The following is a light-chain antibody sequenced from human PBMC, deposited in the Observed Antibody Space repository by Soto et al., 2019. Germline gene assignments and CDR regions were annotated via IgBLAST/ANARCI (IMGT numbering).Light chain of an antibody. CDR3: MQGTYWPRT. J-gene: IGKJ1*01. V-gene: IGKV2-30*01. CDR2: RAS. Sequence: DVVMTQSPLSLPVTLGQPASISCRSSQSIVYSDGQAYLSWFQQRPGQSPRRLIYRASNRDSGVXDXXSGSGSGTDFTLQIDRVEAEDVGIYYCMQGTYWPRTFGRGTRVEIK. CDR1: QSIVYSDGQAY.